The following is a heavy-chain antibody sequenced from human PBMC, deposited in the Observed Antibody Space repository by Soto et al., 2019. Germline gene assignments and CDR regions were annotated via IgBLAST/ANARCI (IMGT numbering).Heavy chain of an antibody. CDR1: GFTFSSYA. CDR2: ISYDGSNK. J-gene: IGHJ4*02. D-gene: IGHD3-22*01. CDR3: ARDDYYDSSGSDY. V-gene: IGHV3-30-3*01. Sequence: GGSLRLSCAASGFTFSSYAMHWVRQAPGKGLEWVAVISYDGSNKYYADSVKGRFTISRDNSKNTLYLQMNSLRAEDTAVYYCARDDYYDSSGSDYWGQGTLVTVSS.